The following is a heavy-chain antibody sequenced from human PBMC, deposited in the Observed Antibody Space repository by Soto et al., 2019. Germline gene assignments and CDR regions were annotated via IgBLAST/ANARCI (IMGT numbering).Heavy chain of an antibody. D-gene: IGHD4-17*01. J-gene: IGHJ5*02. CDR1: GGSISSGGYY. V-gene: IGHV4-31*03. Sequence: QVQLQESGPGLVKPSQTLSLTCTVSGGSISSGGYYWSWIRQHPGKGLEWIGYIYYSGSTYYNPSLKGRVTISVDTSKNQFSLKLSSVTAADTAVYYCARGVVATVIWFVPWGQGTLVTVSS. CDR3: ARGVVATVIWFVP. CDR2: IYYSGST.